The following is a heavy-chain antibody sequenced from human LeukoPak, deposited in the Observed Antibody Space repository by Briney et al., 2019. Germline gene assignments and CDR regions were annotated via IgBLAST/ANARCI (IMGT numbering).Heavy chain of an antibody. V-gene: IGHV4-4*02. CDR1: GVSISSSNR. Sequence: SETLSLTCDVSGVSISSSNRWSWVRQPPGKGLEWIGEIYHSGSTNYNPSLKSRVTISVDKSKNQFSLNLNSVTAADTAVYYCAREGDVSGSYYNYWGQGILVTVSS. CDR3: AREGDVSGSYYNY. J-gene: IGHJ4*02. CDR2: IYHSGST. D-gene: IGHD3-10*01.